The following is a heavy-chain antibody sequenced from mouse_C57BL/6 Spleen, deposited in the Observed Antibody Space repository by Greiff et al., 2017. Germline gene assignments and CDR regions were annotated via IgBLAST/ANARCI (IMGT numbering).Heavy chain of an antibody. D-gene: IGHD1-1*01. CDR2: ISDGGSYT. CDR3: ARDYYVSSYSFYAMDY. Sequence: EVMLVESGGGLVKPGGSLKLSCAASGFTFSSYAMSWVRQTPEKRLEWVATISDGGSYTYYPDNVKGRFTISRDNAKNNLYLQMSHLKSEDTAMYYCARDYYVSSYSFYAMDYWGQGTSVTVSS. V-gene: IGHV5-4*01. CDR1: GFTFSSYA. J-gene: IGHJ4*01.